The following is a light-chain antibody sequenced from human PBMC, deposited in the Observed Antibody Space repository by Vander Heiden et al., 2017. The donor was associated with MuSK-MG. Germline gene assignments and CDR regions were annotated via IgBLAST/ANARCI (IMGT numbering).Light chain of an antibody. CDR1: SSDVGGYNY. CDR3: SSYTSSSTV. CDR2: EVR. Sequence: QSALTQPASVSGSPGQSITISCTRTSSDVGGYNYVSWYQQHPGKTPKLMIYEVRNRPSGVSNRFSGSKSGNTASLTIAGLQAEDEADYYCSSYTSSSTVFGGGTKLTVL. V-gene: IGLV2-14*01. J-gene: IGLJ2*01.